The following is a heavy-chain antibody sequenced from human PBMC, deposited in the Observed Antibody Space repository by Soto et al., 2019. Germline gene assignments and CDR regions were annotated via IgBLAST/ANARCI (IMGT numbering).Heavy chain of an antibody. Sequence: GASVKVSCKASGGTFSSYTISWVRQAPGQGLEWMGRIIPILGIANYAQKFQGRVTITADKSTSTAYMELSSLRSEDTAVYYCARDTPYGEHNPPVYWGQGTLVTVSS. V-gene: IGHV1-69*04. CDR1: GGTFSSYT. CDR3: ARDTPYGEHNPPVY. J-gene: IGHJ4*02. CDR2: IIPILGIA. D-gene: IGHD4-17*01.